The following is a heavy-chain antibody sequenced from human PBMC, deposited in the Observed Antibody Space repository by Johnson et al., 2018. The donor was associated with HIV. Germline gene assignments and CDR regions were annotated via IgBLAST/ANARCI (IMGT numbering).Heavy chain of an antibody. V-gene: IGHV3-30*02. D-gene: IGHD1-26*01. J-gene: IGHJ3*02. CDR1: GFTFSSYG. CDR2: IRYDGSNK. CDR3: AKCLNGSYPRDAFDI. Sequence: VQLVESGGGVVQPGGSLRLSCAASGFTFSSYGMHWVRPAPGKGLEWVAFIRYDGSNKYYADSVTGRFTISRDNSKNTLYLQMNSLRAEDTAVYYCAKCLNGSYPRDAFDIWGQGTMVTVSS.